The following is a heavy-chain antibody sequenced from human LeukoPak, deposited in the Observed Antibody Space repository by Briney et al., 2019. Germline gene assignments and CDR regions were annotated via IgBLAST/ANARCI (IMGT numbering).Heavy chain of an antibody. Sequence: GRSLRLSCAASGFTFSSYGMHWVRQAPGKGLEWVAVIWYDGSNKYYADSVKGRFTISRDNSKNTLYLQMNSLRAEDTAVYYCARDSDSSGQLDYWGQGTLVTVSS. CDR3: ARDSDSSGQLDY. CDR1: GFTFSSYG. D-gene: IGHD3-22*01. V-gene: IGHV3-33*01. J-gene: IGHJ4*02. CDR2: IWYDGSNK.